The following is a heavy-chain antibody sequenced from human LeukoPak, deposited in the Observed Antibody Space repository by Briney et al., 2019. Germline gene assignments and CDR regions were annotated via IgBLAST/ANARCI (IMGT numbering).Heavy chain of an antibody. J-gene: IGHJ4*02. CDR3: AKDRVPDGMWEIDS. CDR2: ITGNGGMI. V-gene: IGHV3-23*01. D-gene: IGHD1-26*01. CDR1: GFTLRTYA. Sequence: GGSLRLSCAGSGFTLRTYAMDWVRQVPGKGLEWVAGITGNGGMIRYADSVKGRFTISRDNSKNTLYLQMNSLRVEDTAVYYCAKDRVPDGMWEIDSWGQGAPVTVSS.